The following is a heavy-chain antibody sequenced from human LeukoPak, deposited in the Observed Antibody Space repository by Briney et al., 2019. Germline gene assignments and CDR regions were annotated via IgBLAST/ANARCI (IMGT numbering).Heavy chain of an antibody. CDR2: ISSNGGST. CDR1: GLTFSSYA. Sequence: PGGSLRLSCAASGLTFSSYAMHWVRQAPGKGLEYVSAISSNGGSTYYANSVKGRFTISRDNSKNTLYLQMGSLRAEDMAVYYCARARYSSGWYVDYWGQGTLVTVSS. D-gene: IGHD6-19*01. CDR3: ARARYSSGWYVDY. J-gene: IGHJ4*02. V-gene: IGHV3-64*01.